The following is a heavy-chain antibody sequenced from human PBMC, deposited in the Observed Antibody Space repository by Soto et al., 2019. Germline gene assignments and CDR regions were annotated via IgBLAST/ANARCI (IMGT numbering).Heavy chain of an antibody. CDR2: INHSGST. J-gene: IGHJ4*02. CDR1: GGSFSGYY. D-gene: IGHD5-12*01. V-gene: IGHV4-34*01. CDR3: ARAWLRFSLDY. Sequence: SETLSLTCAVYGGSFSGYYWSWIRQPPGKGLEWIGEINHSGSTNYNPSLKSRVTISVDTSKNQFPLKLSSVTAADTAVYYCARAWLRFSLDYWGQGTLVTVSS.